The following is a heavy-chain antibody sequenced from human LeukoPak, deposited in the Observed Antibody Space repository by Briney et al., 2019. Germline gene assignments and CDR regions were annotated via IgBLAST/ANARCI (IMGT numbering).Heavy chain of an antibody. V-gene: IGHV4-34*01. Sequence: SETLSLTCAVYGGSFSGYYWSWIRQPPGKGLEWIGEINHSGSTNYNPSIQRRVTISVDTSKNQFSLKLSSVTAADTAVYYCASLHSSSGFDPWGQGTLVTVSS. J-gene: IGHJ5*02. CDR2: INHSGST. D-gene: IGHD6-13*01. CDR3: ASLHSSSGFDP. CDR1: GGSFSGYY.